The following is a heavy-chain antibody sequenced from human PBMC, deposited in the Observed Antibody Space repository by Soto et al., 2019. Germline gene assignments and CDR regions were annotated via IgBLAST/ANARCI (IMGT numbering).Heavy chain of an antibody. Sequence: SETLSLTCTVSGGSISSYYWSWIRQPPGKGLEWIGYIYYSGSTNYNPSLKSRVTISVDTSKNQFSLKLSSVTAADAAVYYCARDVGYGDYAGVRCFQHWGQGTLVTVSS. V-gene: IGHV4-59*01. CDR3: ARDVGYGDYAGVRCFQH. D-gene: IGHD4-17*01. CDR1: GGSISSYY. CDR2: IYYSGST. J-gene: IGHJ1*01.